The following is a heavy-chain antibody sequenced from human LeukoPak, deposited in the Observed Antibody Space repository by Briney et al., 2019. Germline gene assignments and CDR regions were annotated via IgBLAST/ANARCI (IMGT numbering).Heavy chain of an antibody. V-gene: IGHV5-51*01. CDR1: GYSFSNHW. Sequence: GESLKLSCKGSGYSFSNHWIGWVRQKPGKGPEWMALIYPGDSDTKYSSSFQGQVTVSADKSTSTAYLQWRSLKASDTATYYCARHGRFGSGSCYFDYWGQGVLVTVSS. D-gene: IGHD3-10*01. CDR2: IYPGDSDT. CDR3: ARHGRFGSGSCYFDY. J-gene: IGHJ4*02.